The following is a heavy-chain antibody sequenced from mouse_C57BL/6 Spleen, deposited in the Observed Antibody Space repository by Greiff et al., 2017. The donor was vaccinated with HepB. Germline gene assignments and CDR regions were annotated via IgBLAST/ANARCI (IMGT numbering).Heavy chain of an antibody. V-gene: IGHV1-42*01. J-gene: IGHJ1*03. Sequence: VQLQQSGPELVKPGASVKISCKASGYSSTGYYMNWVKQSPEKSLEWIGEINPSTGGTTYNQKFKAKATLTVDKSSSTAYMQLKSLTSEDSAVYYCARRERRGYFDVWGTGTTVTVSS. CDR3: ARRERRGYFDV. CDR2: INPSTGGT. CDR1: GYSSTGYY.